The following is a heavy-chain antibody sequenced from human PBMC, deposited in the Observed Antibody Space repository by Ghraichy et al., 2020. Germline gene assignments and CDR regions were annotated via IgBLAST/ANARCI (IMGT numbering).Heavy chain of an antibody. Sequence: SETLSLTCAVYGGSFSGYYWSWIRQPPGKGLEWIGEINHSGSTNYNPSLKSRVTISVDTSKNQFSLKLSSVTAADTAVYYCARGSPPLHCSGGSCYSRRINWFDPWGQGTLVTVSS. CDR1: GGSFSGYY. D-gene: IGHD2-15*01. CDR3: ARGSPPLHCSGGSCYSRRINWFDP. CDR2: INHSGST. V-gene: IGHV4-34*01. J-gene: IGHJ5*02.